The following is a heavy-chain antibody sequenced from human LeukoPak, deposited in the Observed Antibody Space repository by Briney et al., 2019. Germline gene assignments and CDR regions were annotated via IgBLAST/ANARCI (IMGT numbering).Heavy chain of an antibody. J-gene: IGHJ5*02. CDR2: ISYDGTNK. V-gene: IGHV3-30*03. CDR3: ARESSALDR. CDR1: GLTFSGCG. Sequence: PGGSLRLSCAASGLTFSGCGMHWVRQAPGKGLEWVAVISYDGTNKYYADSVKGRFTISRDNSKNTLYLQMNSLRAEDTAVYYCARESSALDRWGQGTLVTVSS.